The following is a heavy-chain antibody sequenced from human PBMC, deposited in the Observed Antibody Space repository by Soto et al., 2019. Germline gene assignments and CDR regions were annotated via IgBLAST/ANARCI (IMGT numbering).Heavy chain of an antibody. CDR1: GGSFSGYY. D-gene: IGHD5-12*01. CDR2: INHSGST. V-gene: IGHV4-34*01. CDR3: ARHGGDGYNDFDY. J-gene: IGHJ4*02. Sequence: SETLSLTCAVYGGSFSGYYWSWIRQPPGKGLEWIGEINHSGSTNYNPSLKSRVTISVDTSKNQFSLKLSSVTAADTAVYYCARHGGDGYNDFDYWGQGTXVTVSS.